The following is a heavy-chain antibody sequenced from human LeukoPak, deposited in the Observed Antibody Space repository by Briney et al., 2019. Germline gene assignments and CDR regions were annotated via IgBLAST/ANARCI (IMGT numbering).Heavy chain of an antibody. CDR1: GGSISSYY. D-gene: IGHD5-24*01. J-gene: IGHJ3*02. CDR3: ARAIKQRWLQLGGRRYNDAFDI. V-gene: IGHV4-59*01. CDR2: IYYSGST. Sequence: KSSETLSLTCTVSGGSISSYYWSWIRQPPGKGLEWIGYIYYSGSTNYNPSLKSRVTISVDTSKDQFSLKLSSVTAADTAVYYCARAIKQRWLQLGGRRYNDAFDIWGQGTMVTVSS.